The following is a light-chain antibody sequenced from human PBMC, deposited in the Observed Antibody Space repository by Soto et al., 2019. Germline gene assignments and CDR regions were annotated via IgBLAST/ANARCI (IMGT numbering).Light chain of an antibody. J-gene: IGLJ2*01. CDR2: EVT. Sequence: QSALTQPPSASGSPGQSVTISCTGTSSDIGGYNYVSWYQRHPGRAPKLMIFEVTKRPSGVPDRFSGSKSGNTASLTVSGLQAEDEADYFCSSYAGSKNLVFGGGTKLTVL. CDR1: SSDIGGYNY. CDR3: SSYAGSKNLV. V-gene: IGLV2-8*01.